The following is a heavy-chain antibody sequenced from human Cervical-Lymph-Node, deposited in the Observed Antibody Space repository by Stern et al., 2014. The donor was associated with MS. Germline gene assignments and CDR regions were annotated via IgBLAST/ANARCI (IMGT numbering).Heavy chain of an antibody. CDR1: GYNFTDYG. V-gene: IGHV1-3*04. Sequence: DQLVESGAEVKKPGASVKVSCKTAGYNFTDYGIIWVRQAPGQRLAWMGWINTGNGNRRYSQKIQGRVTITRDTSASTAYMELSSLRSEDTAVYYCARTGTVVTSGYYYGMDVWGQGTTVTVSS. CDR2: INTGNGNR. J-gene: IGHJ6*02. D-gene: IGHD4-23*01. CDR3: ARTGTVVTSGYYYGMDV.